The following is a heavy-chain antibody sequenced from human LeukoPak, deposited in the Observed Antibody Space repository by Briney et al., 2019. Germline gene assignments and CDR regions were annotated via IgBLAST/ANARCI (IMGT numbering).Heavy chain of an antibody. CDR2: ISWNSGSI. CDR3: AKRAATTKYGMDV. CDR1: GFTFDDYA. Sequence: GRSLRLSCAASGFTFDDYAMHWVRQAPGKGLEWVSGISWNSGSIGYADSVKGRFTISRDNAKNTLYLQMNSLRAEDTAVYYCAKRAATTKYGMDVWGQGTTVTVSS. J-gene: IGHJ6*02. V-gene: IGHV3-9*01. D-gene: IGHD4-11*01.